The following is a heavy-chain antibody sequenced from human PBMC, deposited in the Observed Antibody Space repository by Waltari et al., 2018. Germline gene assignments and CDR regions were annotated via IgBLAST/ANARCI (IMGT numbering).Heavy chain of an antibody. Sequence: EVQLLESGGGLVQPGGSLRLSCAASGFTFSSYAMSWVRQAPGKGLVWVSHINSDGSSTNYADSVKGRFTISRDNAKNTLYLQMNSLRAEDTAVYYCAREGGDGGFDYWGQGTLVTVSS. D-gene: IGHD3-16*01. CDR1: GFTFSSYA. CDR2: INSDGSST. J-gene: IGHJ4*02. CDR3: AREGGDGGFDY. V-gene: IGHV3-74*01.